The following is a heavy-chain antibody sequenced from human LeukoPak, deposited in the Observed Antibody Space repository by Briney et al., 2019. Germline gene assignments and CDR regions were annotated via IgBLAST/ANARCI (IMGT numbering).Heavy chain of an antibody. D-gene: IGHD6-13*01. CDR3: ARDSKARAPNKYGYSRSCIDY. V-gene: IGHV3-74*01. Sequence: GGSLRLSCAASGFTFSSYWMHWVRQAPGKGLVWVSRINTAGSSTSYADSVKGRFTISRDNAKNSLYLQMNSLRAEDTAVYYCARDSKARAPNKYGYSRSCIDYWGQGTLVTVSS. CDR1: GFTFSSYW. J-gene: IGHJ4*02. CDR2: INTAGSST.